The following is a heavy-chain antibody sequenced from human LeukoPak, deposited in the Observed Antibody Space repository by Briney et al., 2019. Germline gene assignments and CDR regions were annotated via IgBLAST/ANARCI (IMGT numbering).Heavy chain of an antibody. J-gene: IGHJ5*02. CDR2: INHSGST. D-gene: IGHD3-16*01. CDR3: ARLGANNHDRRHNWFNP. Sequence: SETLSLTCAVYGGSFSGYYWSWIRQPPGKGLEWIGEINHSGSTNYNPSLKSRVTISVDTSKNQFSLKLSSVTAADTAVYYCARLGANNHDRRHNWFNPWGQGTLVTVSS. V-gene: IGHV4-34*01. CDR1: GGSFSGYY.